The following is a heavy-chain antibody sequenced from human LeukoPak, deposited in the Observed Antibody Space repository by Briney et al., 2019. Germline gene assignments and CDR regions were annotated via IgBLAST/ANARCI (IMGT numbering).Heavy chain of an antibody. D-gene: IGHD2-2*01. J-gene: IGHJ3*02. V-gene: IGHV4-4*07. Sequence: PSATLSLTCTVSGGSISSNYWSWIRQPAGKGLEWIGRIYTSGSTNYNPSLKSRVTISVDTSKNQVSLRLTSVTAAHTDAYYCARDKYCSSTTCFGLSAFDIWGQGTMGTVSS. CDR3: ARDKYCSSTTCFGLSAFDI. CDR2: IYTSGST. CDR1: GGSISSNY.